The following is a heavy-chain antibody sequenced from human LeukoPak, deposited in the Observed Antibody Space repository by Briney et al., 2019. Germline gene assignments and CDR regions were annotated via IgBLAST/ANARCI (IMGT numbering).Heavy chain of an antibody. Sequence: GGSLRLSCAASGFTFSSYAMSWVRQAPGKGLEWVSSISSSSSYIYYPDSVKGRFTISRDNAKNSLYLQMNSLRAEDTAVYYCARETTVIPLPDAFDIWGQGTMVTVSS. J-gene: IGHJ3*02. CDR3: ARETTVIPLPDAFDI. V-gene: IGHV3-21*01. CDR2: ISSSSSYI. D-gene: IGHD4-17*01. CDR1: GFTFSSYA.